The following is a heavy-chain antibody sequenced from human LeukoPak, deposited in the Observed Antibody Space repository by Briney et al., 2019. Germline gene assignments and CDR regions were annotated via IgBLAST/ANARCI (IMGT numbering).Heavy chain of an antibody. D-gene: IGHD3-9*01. J-gene: IGHJ4*02. CDR3: AKDYPVLRYFRFDY. V-gene: IGHV3-53*01. CDR1: GFIFSSNY. CDR2: IYSGGST. Sequence: PGGSLRLSCAASGFIFSSNYMSWVRQAPGKGLEGVAVIYSGGSTYYADSVKGRFTISRDNSKNTLYLQMNSLRAEDTAVYYCAKDYPVLRYFRFDYWGQGTLVTVSS.